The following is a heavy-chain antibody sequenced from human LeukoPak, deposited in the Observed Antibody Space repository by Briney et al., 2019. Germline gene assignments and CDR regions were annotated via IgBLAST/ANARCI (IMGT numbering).Heavy chain of an antibody. V-gene: IGHV3-21*01. J-gene: IGHJ4*02. CDR2: ISSSSSYI. Sequence: GGSLRLSCAASGFTFSSYSMNWVRQAPGKGLEWVSSISSSSSYIYYADSVKGRFTISRDNAKNTLYLQMNSLRAEDTAVYYCARRYCSSTSCYNFDYWGQGTLVTVSS. CDR1: GFTFSSYS. D-gene: IGHD2-2*01. CDR3: ARRYCSSTSCYNFDY.